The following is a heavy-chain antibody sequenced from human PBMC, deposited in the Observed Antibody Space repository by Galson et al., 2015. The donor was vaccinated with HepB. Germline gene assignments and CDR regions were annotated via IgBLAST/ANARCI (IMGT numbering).Heavy chain of an antibody. D-gene: IGHD5-18*01. V-gene: IGHV3-49*04. CDR2: IRRKAYGGTA. CDR1: GFTFGDFG. CDR3: CRDSSYSYGYRTVFAPDH. Sequence: SLRISCATSGFTFGDFGVSWVRQAPGKGLEWVSFIRRKAYGGTAEYAASVKRRFTILRDDSRGIAYLQMNSLKTEDTGVYYCCRDSSYSYGYRTVFAPDHWGQGTLVIVSS. J-gene: IGHJ4*02.